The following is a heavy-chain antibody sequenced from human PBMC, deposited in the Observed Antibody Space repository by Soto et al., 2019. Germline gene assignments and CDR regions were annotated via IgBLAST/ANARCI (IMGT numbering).Heavy chain of an antibody. CDR2: IYHSGSP. V-gene: IGHV4-30-2*01. D-gene: IGHD3-10*01. CDR3: ARVWGGAFDI. CDR1: GGSISSGGYS. J-gene: IGHJ3*02. Sequence: SETLSLTCAVSGGSISSGGYSWSWIRQPPGKGLEWIGYIYHSGSPYYNPSLKSRVTISVDRSKNQFSLKLSSVTAADTAVYYCARVWGGAFDIWGQGTMVT.